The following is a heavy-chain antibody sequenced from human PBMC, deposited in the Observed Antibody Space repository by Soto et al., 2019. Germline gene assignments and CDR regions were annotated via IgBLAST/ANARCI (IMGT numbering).Heavy chain of an antibody. CDR1: GFTFSTYV. CDR3: AKPTSTGYYSFDY. CDR2: ISGSGDNT. J-gene: IGHJ4*02. D-gene: IGHD3-9*01. V-gene: IGHV3-23*01. Sequence: GGSLRLSCAASGFTFSTYVMNWVRQAPGKGLEWVSGISGSGDNTNYADSVKGRFTISRDNSKNTVYLQMNNLRAEDTAVYYCAKPTSTGYYSFDYWGQGTLVTVSS.